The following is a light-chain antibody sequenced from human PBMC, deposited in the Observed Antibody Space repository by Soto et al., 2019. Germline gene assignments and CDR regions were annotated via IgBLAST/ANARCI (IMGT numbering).Light chain of an antibody. CDR3: CSYAGGYTYL. V-gene: IGLV1-40*01. CDR2: ANT. CDR1: SSNIGPTYD. Sequence: QSVLTQPPSVSGAPGQRVTISCTGSSSNIGPTYDVHWYQQLPGTAPKLLIYANTNRPSGVPDRFSGSKSGTSASLAITGLQAEDEADYFCCSYAGGYTYLFGTGTKVTVL. J-gene: IGLJ1*01.